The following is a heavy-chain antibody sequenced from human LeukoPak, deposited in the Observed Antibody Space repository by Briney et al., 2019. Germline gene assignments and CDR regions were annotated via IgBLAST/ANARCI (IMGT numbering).Heavy chain of an antibody. D-gene: IGHD3-3*01. CDR2: IYTSGST. CDR3: ARGRDFWSGYYTYYYMDV. CDR1: GGSISSGSYY. V-gene: IGHV4-61*02. J-gene: IGHJ6*03. Sequence: SETLSLTCTVSGGSISSGSYYWSWIRQPAGKGLEWIGRIYTSGSTNYNPSLKSRVTISVDTSKNQVSLKLSSVTAADTAVYYCARGRDFWSGYYTYYYMDVWGKGTTVTVSS.